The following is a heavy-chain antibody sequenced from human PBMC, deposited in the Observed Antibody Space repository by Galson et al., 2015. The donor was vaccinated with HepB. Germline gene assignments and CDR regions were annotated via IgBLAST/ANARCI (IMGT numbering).Heavy chain of an antibody. J-gene: IGHJ4*02. V-gene: IGHV3-23*01. CDR3: AKGIVVVTAPIDY. CDR2: ISGSGGST. CDR1: GFTFSSYA. D-gene: IGHD2-21*02. Sequence: SLRLSCAASGFTFSSYAMSWVRQAPGKGLELVSAISGSGGSTYYADSVKGRFTISRDNSKNTLYLQMNSLRAEDTAVYYCAKGIVVVTAPIDYWGQGTLVTVSS.